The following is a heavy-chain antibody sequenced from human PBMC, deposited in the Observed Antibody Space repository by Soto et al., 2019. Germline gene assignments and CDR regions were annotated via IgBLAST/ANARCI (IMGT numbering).Heavy chain of an antibody. CDR2: IYYSGST. J-gene: IGHJ4*02. CDR1: GGSISSYY. Sequence: SETLSLTCTVSGGSISSYYWSWIRQRPGTGLEWIGYIYYSGSTNYNPSLKSRGTISVATSKNQFSLKLSSVTAAGTAVYNCARDMPLFSGLGGFDYWGPGTLVTVSS. CDR3: ARDMPLFSGLGGFDY. D-gene: IGHD6-19*01. V-gene: IGHV4-59*01.